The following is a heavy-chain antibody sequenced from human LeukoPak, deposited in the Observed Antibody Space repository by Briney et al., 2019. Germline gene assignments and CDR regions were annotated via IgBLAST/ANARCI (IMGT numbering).Heavy chain of an antibody. CDR2: IIPIFGTA. J-gene: IGHJ6*03. V-gene: IGHV1-69*05. Sequence: SVKVSCKASGGTFSSYAISWVRQAPGQGLEWMGGIIPIFGTANYAQKFQGRVTITTDESTSTAYMELSSLRSEDTAVYYCASVLRFLEPPLEFYYMDVWGKGTTVTVSS. CDR3: ASVLRFLEPPLEFYYMDV. D-gene: IGHD3-3*01. CDR1: GGTFSSYA.